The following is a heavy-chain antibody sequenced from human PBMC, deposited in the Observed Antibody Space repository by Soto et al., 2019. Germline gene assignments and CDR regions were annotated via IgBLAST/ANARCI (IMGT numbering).Heavy chain of an antibody. CDR3: ARTKYGELSYFDY. V-gene: IGHV4-59*08. Sequence: PSETLSLTCSVSGGSISGYYWSYIRQPPGKDLEWMGYVYSSGSANYNPSLKSRVTMSVDTSKNQFSLKLSSVTAADTAVYYCARTKYGELSYFDYWGQGTLVTVSS. CDR2: VYSSGSA. CDR1: GGSISGYY. D-gene: IGHD3-10*01. J-gene: IGHJ4*02.